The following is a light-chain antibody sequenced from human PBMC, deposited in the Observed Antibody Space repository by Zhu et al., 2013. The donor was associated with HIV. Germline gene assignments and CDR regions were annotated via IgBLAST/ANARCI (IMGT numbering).Light chain of an antibody. J-gene: IGLJ3*02. CDR3: SSYTSSSTLKV. Sequence: QSALTQPASVSGSPGQSITISCTGTSSDVGGYNYVSWYQHHPGKAPKLMIYEVTNRPSGVSNRFSGSKSGNTASLTISGLQAEDEGDYYCSSYTSSSTLKVFGGGTKLTVL. CDR1: SSDVGGYNY. CDR2: EVT. V-gene: IGLV2-14*01.